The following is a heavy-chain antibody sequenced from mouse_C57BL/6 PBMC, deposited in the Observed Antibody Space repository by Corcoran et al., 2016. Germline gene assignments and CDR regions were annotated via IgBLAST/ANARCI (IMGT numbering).Heavy chain of an antibody. Sequence: EVQLQQSGPELVKPGASVKISCKASGYTFTDYYMNWVKQSHGKSLEWIGDINPNNGGTSYNQKFKGKATLTVDKSSSTAYMELRSLTSEDSAVYYCARRSLYYSNSYAMDYWGQGTSVTVSS. CDR2: INPNNGGT. CDR3: ARRSLYYSNSYAMDY. J-gene: IGHJ4*01. D-gene: IGHD2-5*01. V-gene: IGHV1-26*01. CDR1: GYTFTDYY.